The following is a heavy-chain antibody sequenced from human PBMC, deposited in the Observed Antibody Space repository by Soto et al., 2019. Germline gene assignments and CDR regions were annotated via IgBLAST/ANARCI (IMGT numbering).Heavy chain of an antibody. J-gene: IGHJ4*02. CDR1: GASISSNDYY. CDR2: INYSGST. CDR3: AWRHSHDYYDRSGDVP. Sequence: SETLSLTCTVSGASISSNDYYWGWIRQPPGKGLEWIGSINYSGSTYYNPSLKSRVTMSVDTSKNQFSLKLSSVTAADTAVYYCAWRHSHDYYDRSGDVPWXQGXQVTSP. V-gene: IGHV4-39*01. D-gene: IGHD3-22*01.